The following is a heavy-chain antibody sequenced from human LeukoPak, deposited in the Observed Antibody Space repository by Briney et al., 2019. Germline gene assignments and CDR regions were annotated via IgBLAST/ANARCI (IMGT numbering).Heavy chain of an antibody. J-gene: IGHJ4*02. CDR3: ARKGGHFDY. V-gene: IGHV4-59*01. CDR1: GGCISYYY. Sequence: SETLSLTCTVSGGCISYYYWSWIRQSPGKGLEWIGYIYYNGSTNYNPSLKSRVTISVDMSKNQFSLKVTSVTAADTAIYYCARKGGHFDYWGQGTLVTVSS. D-gene: IGHD2-15*01. CDR2: IYYNGST.